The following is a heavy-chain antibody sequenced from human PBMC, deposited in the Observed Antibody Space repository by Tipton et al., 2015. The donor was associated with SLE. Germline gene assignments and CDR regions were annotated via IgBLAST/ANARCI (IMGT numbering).Heavy chain of an antibody. D-gene: IGHD3-3*01. Sequence: TLSLTCTVSGGSVSSNPHYWSWIRQPPGKGLEWIGDIHYTGSTNYNPSLKSRVTISVDTSKNQFSLKLSSVTAADTAVYYCARGNTIFGVGYWGQGTLVTVSS. CDR3: ARGNTIFGVGY. CDR2: IHYTGST. V-gene: IGHV4-61*01. CDR1: GGSVSSNPHY. J-gene: IGHJ4*02.